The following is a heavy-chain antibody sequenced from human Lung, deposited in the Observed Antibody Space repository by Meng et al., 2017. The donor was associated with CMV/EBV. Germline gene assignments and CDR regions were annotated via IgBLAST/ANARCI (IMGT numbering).Heavy chain of an antibody. CDR1: GVSVSNDDYH. V-gene: IGHV4-61*08. CDR2: LYSTGTD. J-gene: IGHJ4*02. Sequence: SETXSLXCSVSGVSVSNDDYHWSWIRQSPGKGLEWIGQLYSTGTDTFNPSLMSRVTTSKDTSKTRFSLTLTSVTAADTAVYFCVAYLVGIGGRGYWGQGRMVTFSS. CDR3: VAYLVGIGGRGY. D-gene: IGHD1-26*01.